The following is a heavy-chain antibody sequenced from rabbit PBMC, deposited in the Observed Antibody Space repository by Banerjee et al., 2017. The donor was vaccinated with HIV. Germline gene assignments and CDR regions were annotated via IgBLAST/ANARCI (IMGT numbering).Heavy chain of an antibody. Sequence: QEQLVEYGGDLVQPEGSLTLTCTASGFDFSSNAMCWVRQAPGKGLEWIACIYTGDGSTYYASWAKGRFTISKTSSTTVTLQMTSLTAADTATYFCARSYYSYGYGGYLDLWGPGTSSPS. J-gene: IGHJ4*01. CDR3: ARSYYSYGYGGYLDL. V-gene: IGHV1S45*01. CDR2: IYTGDGST. D-gene: IGHD6-1*01. CDR1: GFDFSSNA.